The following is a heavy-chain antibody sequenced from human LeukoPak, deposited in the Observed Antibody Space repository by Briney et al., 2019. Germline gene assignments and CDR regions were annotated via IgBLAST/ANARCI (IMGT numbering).Heavy chain of an antibody. V-gene: IGHV1-2*02. CDR2: IHGNSGAT. Sequence: ASGKVSCKASGYSFTGNYMHWVRQAPGQGLEWMGWIHGNSGATKFAQTFQGRVARTRDTSISTAYMELSSLRSDDTAVYYCASRGYSDYDPDCWGQGTLVTVSS. D-gene: IGHD5-12*01. J-gene: IGHJ4*02. CDR3: ASRGYSDYDPDC. CDR1: GYSFTGNY.